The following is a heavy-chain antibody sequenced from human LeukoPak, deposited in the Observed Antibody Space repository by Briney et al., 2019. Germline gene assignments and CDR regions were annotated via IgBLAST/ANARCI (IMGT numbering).Heavy chain of an antibody. D-gene: IGHD1-26*01. J-gene: IGHJ5*01. V-gene: IGHV3-7*01. CDR2: IKEDGSEK. Sequence: GGSLRLSCAASGFTFSNYFLSWVRQAPGMGLEWVANIKEDGSEKHYADSVKGRFSISRDNARNSLFLDMNNLRAEDTAMYYCAGDPSSSGSYHDSWGQGTLVTVSS. CDR1: GFTFSNYF. CDR3: AGDPSSSGSYHDS.